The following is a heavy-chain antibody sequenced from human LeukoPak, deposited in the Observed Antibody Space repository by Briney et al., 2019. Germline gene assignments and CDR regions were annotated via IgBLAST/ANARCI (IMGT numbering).Heavy chain of an antibody. Sequence: SETLSLTCTVSSGSISSSNYYRSWIRQPAGKGLEWIGRISTIGITNYNPSLNSRVTISIDTSKNQFSLKLSSVTAADTAVYYCARDGCGGSCFHYYYYYMDVWGKGTTVTISS. CDR2: ISTIGIT. CDR3: ARDGCGGSCFHYYYYYMDV. CDR1: SGSISSSNYY. D-gene: IGHD2-15*01. J-gene: IGHJ6*03. V-gene: IGHV4-61*02.